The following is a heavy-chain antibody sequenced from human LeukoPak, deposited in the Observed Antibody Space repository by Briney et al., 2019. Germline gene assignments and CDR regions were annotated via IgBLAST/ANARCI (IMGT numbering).Heavy chain of an antibody. D-gene: IGHD3-22*01. Sequence: SETLSLTCSVSGGSMTDGDYYWGWVRQSPGTGLQWIATSYQGASLKSRVTISLDTSKNQFSLRLTPVTAADTAVYYCARRAGALYYYDTSGPFDHWGRGTLVTVSS. CDR1: GGSMTDGDYY. CDR2: S. J-gene: IGHJ4*02. CDR3: ARRAGALYYYDTSGPFDH. V-gene: IGHV4-39*07.